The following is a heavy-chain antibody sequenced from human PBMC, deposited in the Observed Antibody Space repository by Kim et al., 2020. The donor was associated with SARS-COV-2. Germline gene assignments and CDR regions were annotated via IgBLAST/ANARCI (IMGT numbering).Heavy chain of an antibody. D-gene: IGHD1-26*01. Sequence: AYHVEGGFAISRDNSKNTLYLQMNSLGAEDTAVYYCARSRSGSYSGGFDYWGQVTLVTVSS. V-gene: IGHV3-30*09. CDR3: ARSRSGSYSGGFDY. J-gene: IGHJ4*02.